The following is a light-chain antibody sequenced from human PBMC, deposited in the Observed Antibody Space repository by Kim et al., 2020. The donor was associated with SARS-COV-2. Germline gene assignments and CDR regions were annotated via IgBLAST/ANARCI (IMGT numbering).Light chain of an antibody. CDR3: QRSTVWPLT. J-gene: IGKJ4*02. CDR2: GVS. CDR1: QGIVKS. Sequence: LLLGDSATISCRAIQGIVKSLAWYFQRPAQPPRCLIYGVSTAATRVPSRFGGSGSGTDFSLSITALEPDDLANYYCQRSTVWPLTFGGGTKMYIK. V-gene: IGKV3-11*01.